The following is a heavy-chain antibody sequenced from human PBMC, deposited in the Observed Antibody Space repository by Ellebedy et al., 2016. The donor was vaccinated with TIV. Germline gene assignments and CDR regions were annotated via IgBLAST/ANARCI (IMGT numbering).Heavy chain of an antibody. CDR1: GYTFTASY. D-gene: IGHD3-10*01. CDR3: ARSRGTLTPGNWFYFDY. Sequence: ASVKVSCKASGYTFTASYIHWVRQAPGQGLEWMGGIIPIFGTVKYAQKFQDRVTITAVESTDTVYMELSSLRSEDTAVFYCARSRGTLTPGNWFYFDYWGQGTLVTVSS. J-gene: IGHJ4*02. CDR2: IIPIFGTV. V-gene: IGHV1-69*13.